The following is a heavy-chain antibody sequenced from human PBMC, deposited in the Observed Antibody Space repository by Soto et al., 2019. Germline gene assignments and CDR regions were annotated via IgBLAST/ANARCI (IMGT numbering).Heavy chain of an antibody. J-gene: IGHJ4*02. D-gene: IGHD2-15*01. CDR2: INAGNGNT. CDR1: GYTFTSYA. V-gene: IGHV1-3*05. Sequence: QVQLVQSGAEEKKPGASVKVSCKASGYTFTSYAMHWVRQAPGQRLEWMGWINAGNGNTKYSQTFPGRVTITRDTSASTAYMELSSLRSEDTAVYSWARGTVVTHFDSWGQGTLVTVSS. CDR3: ARGTVVTHFDS.